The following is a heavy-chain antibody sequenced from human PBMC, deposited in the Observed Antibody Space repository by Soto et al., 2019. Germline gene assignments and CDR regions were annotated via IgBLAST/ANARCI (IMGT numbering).Heavy chain of an antibody. CDR3: EPYCSSTSCYD. CDR1: GFPFSSYS. CDR2: ISGSGGST. D-gene: IGHD2-2*01. Sequence: GRSMILSCASSGFPFSSYSMILVRQAPGKGLEWVSAISGSGGSTYYADSVKGRFTISRDNSKNTLYLQMNSLRAEDTAVYYCEPYCSSTSCYDWGQGTLVTVSS. V-gene: IGHV3-23*01. J-gene: IGHJ4*02.